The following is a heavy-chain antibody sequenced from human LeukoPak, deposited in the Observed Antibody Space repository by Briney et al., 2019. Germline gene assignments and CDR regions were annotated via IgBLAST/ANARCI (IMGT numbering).Heavy chain of an antibody. J-gene: IGHJ4*02. CDR2: ISSSSSYI. Sequence: GGSLRLSCAASGFTFSSYSMNWVRQAPGKGLEWVSSISSSSSYIYYADSVKGRFTISRDNAKNSLYLQMNSLRAEDTAVYYCARDQPYYGSGSYVDYWGQGTLVTVSS. V-gene: IGHV3-21*01. CDR1: GFTFSSYS. D-gene: IGHD3-10*01. CDR3: ARDQPYYGSGSYVDY.